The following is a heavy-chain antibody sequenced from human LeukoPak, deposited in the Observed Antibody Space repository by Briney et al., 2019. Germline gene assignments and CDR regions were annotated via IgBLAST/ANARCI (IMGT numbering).Heavy chain of an antibody. CDR2: IYHSGST. D-gene: IGHD1-1*01. Sequence: SETLFLTCAVSGGSISSSNWWSWVRQPPGKGLEWIGEIYHSGSTNYNPSLKSRVTISVDTSKNQFSLKLSSVTAADTAVYYCARAVHDGAFDIWGQGTMVTVSS. CDR1: GGSISSSNW. J-gene: IGHJ3*02. CDR3: ARAVHDGAFDI. V-gene: IGHV4-4*02.